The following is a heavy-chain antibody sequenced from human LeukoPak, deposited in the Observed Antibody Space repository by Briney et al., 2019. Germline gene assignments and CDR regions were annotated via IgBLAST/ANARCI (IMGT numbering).Heavy chain of an antibody. V-gene: IGHV4-30-2*01. CDR1: GGSISSGGYS. CDR2: IYHSGST. J-gene: IGHJ4*02. D-gene: IGHD2-2*01. CDR3: ARESVVPAASNLV. Sequence: PSQTLSLTCAVSGGSISSGGYSWSWIRQPPGKGLEWIGYIYHSGSTYYNPSLKSRVTISVDRSKNQFSLKLSSVTAADTAVYYCARESVVPAASNLVWGQGTLVTVSS.